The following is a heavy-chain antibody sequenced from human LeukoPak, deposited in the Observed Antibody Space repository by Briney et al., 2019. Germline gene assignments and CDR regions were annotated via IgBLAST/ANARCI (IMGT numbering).Heavy chain of an antibody. CDR2: IYPGDSDI. D-gene: IGHD5-12*01. V-gene: IGHV5-51*01. Sequence: KTGESLKISCKGSGYSFTTNWIAWVRQMPGKGPEWMGIIYPGDSDIRYSPSFQGQVTISVDKSISTAYLQWSSLKASDTAMYYCARRAYSGYEFDYWGQGTLVTVSS. CDR1: GYSFTTNW. J-gene: IGHJ4*02. CDR3: ARRAYSGYEFDY.